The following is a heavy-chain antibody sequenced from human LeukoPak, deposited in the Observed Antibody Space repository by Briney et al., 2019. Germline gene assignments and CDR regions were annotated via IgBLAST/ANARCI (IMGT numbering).Heavy chain of an antibody. CDR3: VRDRPSGYYYDSSNYYFDY. J-gene: IGHJ4*02. CDR1: GFTFSNYA. CDR2: ISSSGGST. Sequence: GGSLRLSCAASGFTFSNYAMSWVRQAPGKGLEGVSGISSSGGSTYYADSVKGRFTISRDNSKNTLYLEMNSLRAEDTAVYYCVRDRPSGYYYDSSNYYFDYWGQGTLVTVSS. D-gene: IGHD3-22*01. V-gene: IGHV3-23*01.